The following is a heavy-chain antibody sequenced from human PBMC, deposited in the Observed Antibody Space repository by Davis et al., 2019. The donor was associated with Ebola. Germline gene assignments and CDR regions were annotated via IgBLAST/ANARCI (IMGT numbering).Heavy chain of an antibody. Sequence: GESLKISCAASGFTFSSYAMNWVRQAPGKGLEWVSSINSDSSYFYYADSVKGRFTISRDNAKNSLHLQMDSLRAEDTAVYYCAREAAHCGGDCHDHWGQGTLVTVSS. CDR3: AREAAHCGGDCHDH. D-gene: IGHD2-21*01. V-gene: IGHV3-21*01. J-gene: IGHJ4*02. CDR2: INSDSSYF. CDR1: GFTFSSYA.